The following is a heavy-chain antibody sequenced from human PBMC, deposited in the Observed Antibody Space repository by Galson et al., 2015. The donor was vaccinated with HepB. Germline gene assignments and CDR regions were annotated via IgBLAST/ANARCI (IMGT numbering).Heavy chain of an antibody. CDR2: ITNTGGST. J-gene: IGHJ4*02. V-gene: IGHV3-64*02. CDR3: ARDRGVLPGVIDY. CDR1: GFTLSNYA. D-gene: IGHD3-10*01. Sequence: SLRLSCAVSGFTLSNYAMHWVRQAPGKGLEYISAITNTGGSTYYVDSVKGRFTISRGNSKNTLYLQMGSLRTEDMAVYYCARDRGVLPGVIDYWGQGTLVTVSS.